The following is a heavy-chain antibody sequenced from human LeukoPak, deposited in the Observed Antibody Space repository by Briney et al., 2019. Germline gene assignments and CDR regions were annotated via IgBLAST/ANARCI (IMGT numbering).Heavy chain of an antibody. V-gene: IGHV4-4*07. CDR3: VSGYRYGFGY. CDR2: VYTSGNT. Sequence: SETLSLTCTVSGGSISSYYWSWIRQPAGKGLEWIGRVYTSGNTNYNPSLKSRVTMSLDTSKNQLSLKLSSVTAAGTAIYYCVSGYRYGFGYWGQGTLVTVSS. J-gene: IGHJ4*02. D-gene: IGHD5-18*01. CDR1: GGSISSYY.